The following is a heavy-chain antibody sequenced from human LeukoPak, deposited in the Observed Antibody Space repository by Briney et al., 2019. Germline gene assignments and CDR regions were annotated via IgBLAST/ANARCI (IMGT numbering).Heavy chain of an antibody. D-gene: IGHD1/OR15-1a*01. Sequence: SETLSLTCTVSGGSISSYYWSWIRQPAGKGPEWIGRIYNDGSTNYNPSLKSRVTMSVDTSKNQFSLKLSSVTAADTAAYYCAKTKGYFDYWGQGTLVTVSS. CDR3: AKTKGYFDY. CDR2: IYNDGST. CDR1: GGSISSYY. J-gene: IGHJ4*02. V-gene: IGHV4-4*07.